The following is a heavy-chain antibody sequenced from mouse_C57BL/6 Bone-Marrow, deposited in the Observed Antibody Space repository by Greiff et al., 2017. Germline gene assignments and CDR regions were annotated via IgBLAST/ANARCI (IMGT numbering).Heavy chain of an antibody. D-gene: IGHD2-3*01. V-gene: IGHV1-55*01. CDR1: GYTFTSYW. CDR3: ARFYDGYYPYYFDY. CDR2: IYPGSGST. J-gene: IGHJ2*01. Sequence: QVQLQQPGAELVKPGASVKMSCKASGYTFTSYWITWVKQRPGQGLEWIGDIYPGSGSTNYNEKFKSKATLTVDTTSSTAYMQRSSLTSEDSAVYYCARFYDGYYPYYFDYWGKGTTLTVSS.